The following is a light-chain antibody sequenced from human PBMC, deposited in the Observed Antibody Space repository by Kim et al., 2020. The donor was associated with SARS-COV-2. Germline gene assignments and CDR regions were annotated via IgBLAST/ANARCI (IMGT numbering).Light chain of an antibody. CDR2: GAS. J-gene: IGKJ4*01. CDR3: QQLNSYSLT. CDR1: QDMRNS. V-gene: IGKV1-9*01. Sequence: IQLTQSPSSLSVSVGDSVTITCRASQDMRNSLAWYQQKPGKVPKLLIYGASTLQSGVPLRFSGSGSGTDFTLTISSLQPEDFATYYCQQLNSYSLTFGGGTKVDI.